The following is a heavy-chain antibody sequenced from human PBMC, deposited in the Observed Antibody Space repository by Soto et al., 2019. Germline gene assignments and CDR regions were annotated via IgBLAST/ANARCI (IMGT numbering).Heavy chain of an antibody. D-gene: IGHD4-17*01. CDR2: INAYNGQT. CDR3: ARDPDGDYDFDY. CDR1: GYTLTSNG. Sequence: QVQLVQSGVEVEKPGASVKVSCKASGYTLTSNGFSWWGQAPGKGLEWMGWINAYNGQTNYAQKVQGRLTITTDTSTSTAYMELRSLRSDDTAVYYCARDPDGDYDFDYWGQGTLVTVSS. V-gene: IGHV1-18*01. J-gene: IGHJ4*02.